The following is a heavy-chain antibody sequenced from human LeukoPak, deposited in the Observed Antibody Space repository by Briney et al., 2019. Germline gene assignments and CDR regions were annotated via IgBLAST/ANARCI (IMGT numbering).Heavy chain of an antibody. D-gene: IGHD2-21*01. V-gene: IGHV3-48*01. J-gene: IGHJ4*02. Sequence: GGSLRLSCAASGFTFSSYGMSWVRQAPGKGLEWVSYISSSGSTIYYADSVKGRVTISRDNAKNSLYLQMNSLRAEDTAMYYCARLPGGVVIDAGLYWGQGTLVTVSS. CDR1: GFTFSSYG. CDR2: ISSSGSTI. CDR3: ARLPGGVVIDAGLY.